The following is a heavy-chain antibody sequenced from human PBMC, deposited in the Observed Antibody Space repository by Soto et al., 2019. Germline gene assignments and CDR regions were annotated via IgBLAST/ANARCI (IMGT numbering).Heavy chain of an antibody. V-gene: IGHV3-23*01. Sequence: GESLKISCAASGFTFSSYAMSWVRQAPGKGLEWVSAISGSGGSTYYADSVKGRFTISRDNSKNTLYLQMNSLRAEDTAVYYCAKDPPYSSSWSPDREYWGQGTLVTVSS. CDR3: AKDPPYSSSWSPDREY. CDR1: GFTFSSYA. CDR2: ISGSGGST. D-gene: IGHD6-13*01. J-gene: IGHJ4*02.